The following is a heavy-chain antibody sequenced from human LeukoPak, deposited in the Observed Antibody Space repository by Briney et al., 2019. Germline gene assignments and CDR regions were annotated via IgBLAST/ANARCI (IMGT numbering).Heavy chain of an antibody. CDR2: IYSGGST. J-gene: IGHJ4*02. CDR3: ARGDVVVPAATDFDY. D-gene: IGHD2-2*01. V-gene: IGHV3-53*01. Sequence: GGSLRLSCAASGFTVSSNYMSWVRQAPGKGLEWVSVIYSGGSTYYADSVKGRFTISRDNSKNTLYLQMNSLRAEDTAVYYCARGDVVVPAATDFDYWGQGTLVTVSS. CDR1: GFTVSSNY.